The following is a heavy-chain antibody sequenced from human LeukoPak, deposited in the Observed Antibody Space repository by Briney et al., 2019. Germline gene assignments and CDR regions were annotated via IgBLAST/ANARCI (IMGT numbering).Heavy chain of an antibody. CDR1: GFNFSSYW. CDR3: ARGQTTMTN. CDR2: IKQDGSEK. V-gene: IGHV3-7*03. Sequence: GGSLRLSCAASGFNFSSYWMSWVRQAPGKGLEWVANIKQDGSEKSYVDSVKGRFTISRDNTKNSLYLQMNSLRAEDTAVYYCARGQTTMTNWGQGTLVTVSS. J-gene: IGHJ4*02. D-gene: IGHD4-17*01.